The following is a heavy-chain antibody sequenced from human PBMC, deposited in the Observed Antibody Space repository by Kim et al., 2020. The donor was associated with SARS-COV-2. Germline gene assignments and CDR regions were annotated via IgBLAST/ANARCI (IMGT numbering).Heavy chain of an antibody. CDR2: IYYGGNT. CDR1: GDSITSGGYY. CDR3: ARDDSLGGFDY. V-gene: IGHV4-31*03. Sequence: SETLSLTCTVSGDSITSGGYYWNWIRQQPGKGLEWIGSIYYGGNTHYIPSLKSRLTISVDTSKNHFSLNLNSATAADTAAYYCARDDSLGGFDYWGQGILVTV. D-gene: IGHD7-27*01. J-gene: IGHJ4*02.